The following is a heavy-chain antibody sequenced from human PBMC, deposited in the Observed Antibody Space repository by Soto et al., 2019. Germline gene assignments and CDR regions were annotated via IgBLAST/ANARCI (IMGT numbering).Heavy chain of an antibody. CDR2: IYYSGGT. Sequence: SETLSLTCTVSGGSISSGGYYWSWIRQHPGKGLEWIGYIYYSGGTYYNPSLKRRVTRSVDTSKNQFSLQLSSVTAADTAVYYCARGVVLYYDFWSGYSSPAYYYYGMDVWGQGTTVTVSS. CDR1: GGSISSGGYY. J-gene: IGHJ6*02. D-gene: IGHD3-3*01. CDR3: ARGVVLYYDFWSGYSSPAYYYYGMDV. V-gene: IGHV4-31*03.